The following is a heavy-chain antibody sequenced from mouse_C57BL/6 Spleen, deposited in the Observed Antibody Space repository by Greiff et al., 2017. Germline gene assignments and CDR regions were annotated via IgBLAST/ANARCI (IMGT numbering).Heavy chain of an antibody. CDR3: ARTGFAY. CDR1: GYTFTDYA. Sequence: VQLQQSGPELVRPGVSVKISCKGSGYTFTDYAMHWVKQSHAKSLEWIGVISTYYSDASYNQKFKDKATITVDKSSSTAYMELARLTSEDSAVYYCARTGFAYWGQGTLVTVSA. V-gene: IGHV1-67*01. J-gene: IGHJ3*01. CDR2: ISTYYSDA.